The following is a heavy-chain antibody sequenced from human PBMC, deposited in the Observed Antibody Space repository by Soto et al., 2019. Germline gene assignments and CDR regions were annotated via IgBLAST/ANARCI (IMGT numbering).Heavy chain of an antibody. J-gene: IGHJ4*02. D-gene: IGHD5-18*01. Sequence: EVQLLESGGGLVQPGGSLRLSCAASGFTFSSYAMSWVRQAPGKGLEWVSAIGGSGDSTYYADSVKGRFTISRDNSKNTLYLQVNSLKAEDTAVYYGAKVLDASMVVNGYLYWGQGTMVTVSS. V-gene: IGHV3-23*01. CDR3: AKVLDASMVVNGYLY. CDR1: GFTFSSYA. CDR2: IGGSGDST.